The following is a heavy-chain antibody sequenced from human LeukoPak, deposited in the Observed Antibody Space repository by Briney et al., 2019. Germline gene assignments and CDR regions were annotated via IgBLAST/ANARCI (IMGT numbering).Heavy chain of an antibody. D-gene: IGHD6-25*01. CDR2: IYYGGST. Sequence: SETLSLTCTVSGGSISSGGYYWSWIRQHPGKGPEWIGYIYYGGSTYYNPSLKSRVTISVDTSKNQFSLKLSSVTAADTAVYYCARHRYGRDPYYFDYWGQGTLVTVSS. CDR1: GGSISSGGYY. CDR3: ARHRYGRDPYYFDY. V-gene: IGHV4-31*02. J-gene: IGHJ4*02.